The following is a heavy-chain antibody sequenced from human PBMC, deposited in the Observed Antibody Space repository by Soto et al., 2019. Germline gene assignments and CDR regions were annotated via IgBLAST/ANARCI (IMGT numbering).Heavy chain of an antibody. CDR3: ARDRVAGIWGDAFDI. J-gene: IGHJ3*02. CDR1: GYTFTSYD. CDR2: INPYNANT. V-gene: IGHV1-18*01. D-gene: IGHD3-16*01. Sequence: ASVKVSCKASGYTFTSYDINWVRQAPGQGLEWMGWINPYNANTNYAQKLQGRVTMTTDTSTSTAYMDLRSLTSDDTAVYYCARDRVAGIWGDAFDIWGQGTMVTVSS.